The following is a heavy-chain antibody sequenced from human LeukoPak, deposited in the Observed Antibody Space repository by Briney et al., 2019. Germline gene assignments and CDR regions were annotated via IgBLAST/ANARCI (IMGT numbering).Heavy chain of an antibody. CDR3: AKDTLWFGEVGYFDY. Sequence: PGGSLRLSCAASGFTFANAYMTWVRQAPGKGLEWVSAISGSGGNTYYADSVKGRLTISRDNSKNTLYLQVNSLRAEDTAVYYCAKDTLWFGEVGYFDYWGQGTLVTVSS. J-gene: IGHJ4*02. CDR2: ISGSGGNT. V-gene: IGHV3-23*01. D-gene: IGHD3-10*01. CDR1: GFTFANAY.